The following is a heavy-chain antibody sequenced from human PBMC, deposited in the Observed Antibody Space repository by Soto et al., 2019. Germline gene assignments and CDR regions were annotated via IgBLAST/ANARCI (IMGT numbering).Heavy chain of an antibody. V-gene: IGHV1-46*01. J-gene: IGHJ5*02. CDR1: GYTFTTYY. CDR3: ARVVVPTTATTSNWFDP. D-gene: IGHD4-17*01. CDR2: INPSGGST. Sequence: EASVKVSCKASGYTFTTYYLHWVRQAPGQGLEWMGIINPSGGSTNYAQRFQGRVTMTSDTSTSTVYMELSSLRADDTAVYYCARVVVPTTATTSNWFDPWGQGTLVTVSS.